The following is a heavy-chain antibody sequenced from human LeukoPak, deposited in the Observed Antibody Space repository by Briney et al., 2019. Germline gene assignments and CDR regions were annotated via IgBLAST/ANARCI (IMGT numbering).Heavy chain of an antibody. CDR1: GFTFSNCA. CDR2: ISYDGSSE. Sequence: GRSLRLSCAASGFTFSNCAMHWVRQAPGKGLEWVAVISYDGSSESYPDSVKGRFTISRDNSKNMLYLQMNSLRGEDTAVYYCASTSYRGGSTGYNWFDPWGQGTLVTVSS. D-gene: IGHD1-26*01. V-gene: IGHV3-30-3*01. J-gene: IGHJ5*02. CDR3: ASTSYRGGSTGYNWFDP.